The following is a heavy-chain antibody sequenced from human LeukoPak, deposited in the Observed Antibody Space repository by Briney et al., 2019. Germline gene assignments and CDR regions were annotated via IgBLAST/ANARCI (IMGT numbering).Heavy chain of an antibody. CDR3: AKGRCSSTSCPYNYYYYMDV. D-gene: IGHD2-2*01. CDR2: IRYDGSNK. Sequence: GGSLRLSCAASGFTFSSYGMHWVRQAPGKGLEWVAFIRYDGSNKYYADSVKGRFTISRDNSKNTLYLQMNSLRAEDTAVYYCAKGRCSSTSCPYNYYYYMDVWGKGTTVTVSS. CDR1: GFTFSSYG. V-gene: IGHV3-30*02. J-gene: IGHJ6*03.